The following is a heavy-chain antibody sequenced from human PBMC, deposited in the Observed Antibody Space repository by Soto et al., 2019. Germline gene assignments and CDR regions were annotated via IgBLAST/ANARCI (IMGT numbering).Heavy chain of an antibody. V-gene: IGHV1-8*01. Sequence: EASVKVSCKASGYTFTSYDINWVRQATGQGLEWMGWMNPNSGNTGYAQKFQGRVTMTRNTSISTAYMELSSPRSEDTAVYYCARPGQLVGEYYYYYYYMDVWGKGTTVTVSS. CDR1: GYTFTSYD. CDR2: MNPNSGNT. J-gene: IGHJ6*03. CDR3: ARPGQLVGEYYYYYYYMDV. D-gene: IGHD6-6*01.